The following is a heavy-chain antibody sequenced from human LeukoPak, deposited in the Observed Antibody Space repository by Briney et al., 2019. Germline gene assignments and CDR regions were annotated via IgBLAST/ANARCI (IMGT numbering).Heavy chain of an antibody. CDR1: GDSISGGTFY. V-gene: IGHV4-39*01. CDR2: IHFNGNT. J-gene: IGHJ4*02. D-gene: IGHD1-26*01. CDR3: AGRVGATIWTGLHF. Sequence: PSETLSLTCTVSGDSISGGTFYWGWVRQPPGQGLEWIGSIHFNGNTYYNPSLKSPVTISVDIPKNQFSLNLSSVTVADTAVYYCAGRVGATIWTGLHFWGQGILVTVSS.